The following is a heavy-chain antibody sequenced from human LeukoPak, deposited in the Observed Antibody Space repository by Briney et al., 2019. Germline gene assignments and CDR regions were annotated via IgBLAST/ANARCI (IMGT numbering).Heavy chain of an antibody. D-gene: IGHD2-21*02. CDR2: INTNTGNP. CDR3: ARVLPSTYCGGDCYSLYFDY. V-gene: IGHV7-4-1*02. CDR1: GYTFTSYA. J-gene: IGHJ4*02. Sequence: ASVKVSCKASGYTFTSYAMNWVRQAPGQGLEWMGWINTNTGNPTYAQGFTGRFVFSLDTSVSTAYLQISSLKAEDTAVCYCARVLPSTYCGGDCYSLYFDYWGQGTLVTVSS.